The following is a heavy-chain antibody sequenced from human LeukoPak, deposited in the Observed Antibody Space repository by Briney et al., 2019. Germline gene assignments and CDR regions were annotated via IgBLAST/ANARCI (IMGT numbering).Heavy chain of an antibody. CDR2: ISDYNGNT. CDR1: GNTFTNNG. CDR3: ARLRQGDILTGYSTLIDY. D-gene: IGHD3-9*01. V-gene: IGHV1-18*01. Sequence: GASVKVSCKASGNTFTNNGISWVRQAPGQGLEWMGWISDYNGNTNYAQKLQGRVTMTTDTSTSTAYMELRSLRSDDTAVYYCARLRQGDILTGYSTLIDYWGQGTLVTVSS. J-gene: IGHJ4*02.